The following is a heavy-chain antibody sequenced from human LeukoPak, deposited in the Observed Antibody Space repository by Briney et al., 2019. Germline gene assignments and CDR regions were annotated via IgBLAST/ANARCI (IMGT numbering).Heavy chain of an antibody. CDR3: ARGVFANL. V-gene: IGHV1-8*02. J-gene: IGHJ4*02. CDR2: MNPNSGNT. CDR1: GGTFSNYA. Sequence: GASVKVSCKASGGTFSNYAISWVRQATGQGLEWMGWMNPNSGNTGYAQKFQGRVTMTRNTSISTAYMELSSLRSEDTAVYYCARGVFANLWGQGTLVTVSS. D-gene: IGHD2-8*01.